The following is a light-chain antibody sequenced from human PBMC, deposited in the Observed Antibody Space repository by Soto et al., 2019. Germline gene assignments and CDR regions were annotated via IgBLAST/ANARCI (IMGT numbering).Light chain of an antibody. CDR1: SGHSTHA. J-gene: IGLJ2*01. V-gene: IGLV4-69*01. Sequence: QLVLTQSPSASASLGASVRLTCTLSSGHSTHAIAWHKQQPDKGPRYLMNLNNDGSNIKGDGIPDRFSGSSSGAERYLTISSRQSEDEADYYCQTWGTGTVVFGGGTKLTVL. CDR2: LNNDGSN. CDR3: QTWGTGTVV.